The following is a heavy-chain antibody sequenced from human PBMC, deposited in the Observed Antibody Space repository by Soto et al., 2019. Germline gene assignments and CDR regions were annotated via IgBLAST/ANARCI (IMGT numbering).Heavy chain of an antibody. CDR2: ISSSGITI. CDR1: GFTFSTYS. CDR3: ARYMAGYYYGMDV. D-gene: IGHD3-10*01. Sequence: GSLRLSCAASGFTFSTYSMNWVRQAPGKGLEWVSYISSSGITIYYADSVKGRFTISRDNAKTSLYLQMNSLRDEDTAVYYCARYMAGYYYGMDVWGQGTTVTVSS. J-gene: IGHJ6*02. V-gene: IGHV3-48*02.